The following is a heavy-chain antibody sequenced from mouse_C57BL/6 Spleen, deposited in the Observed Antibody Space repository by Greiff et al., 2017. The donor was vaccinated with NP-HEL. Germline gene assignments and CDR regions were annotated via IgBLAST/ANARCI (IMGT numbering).Heavy chain of an antibody. J-gene: IGHJ3*01. D-gene: IGHD2-4*01. V-gene: IGHV1-81*01. CDR2: IYPRSGNT. CDR1: GYTFTSYG. Sequence: VQLQQSGAELARPGASVKLSCKASGYTFTSYGISWVKQRTGQGLEWIGEIYPRSGNTYYNEKFKGKATLTADKSSSTAYMELRSLTSEDSAVYFCARSIYYDYDGFAYWGQGTLVTVSA. CDR3: ARSIYYDYDGFAY.